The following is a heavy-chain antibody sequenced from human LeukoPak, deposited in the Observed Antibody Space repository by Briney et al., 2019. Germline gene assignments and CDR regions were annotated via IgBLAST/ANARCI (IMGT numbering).Heavy chain of an antibody. D-gene: IGHD6-13*01. V-gene: IGHV3-48*01. Sequence: PGGSLRLSYAASGFTFSSYTMNWVRQPPGKGLEWVSNIGTSSTTIYYADSVRGRFTISRDNSKNTLYLQLNSLRAEDTAVYYCAKFYSSSWFSAFDIWGQGTMVTISS. CDR3: AKFYSSSWFSAFDI. CDR2: IGTSSTTI. CDR1: GFTFSSYT. J-gene: IGHJ3*02.